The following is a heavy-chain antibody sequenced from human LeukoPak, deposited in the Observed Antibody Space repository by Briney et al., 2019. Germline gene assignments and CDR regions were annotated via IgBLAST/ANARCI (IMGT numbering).Heavy chain of an antibody. CDR1: GYSISSAYY. CDR3: ARVDGGYLSLN. V-gene: IGHV4-38-2*02. Sequence: SETLSLTCTVSGYSISSAYYWGWIRQSPGKGLEWIGSFHYSGSTSYNPSLKSRVTISVDSSKNQFSLRLSSVTAADTAVYYCARVDGGYLSLNWGQGTLVTVSS. J-gene: IGHJ4*02. CDR2: FHYSGST. D-gene: IGHD3-22*01.